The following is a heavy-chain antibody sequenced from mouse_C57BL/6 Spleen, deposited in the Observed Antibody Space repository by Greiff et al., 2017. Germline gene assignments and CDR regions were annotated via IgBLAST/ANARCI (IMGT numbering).Heavy chain of an antibody. CDR2: IRNKANGYTT. CDR1: GFTFTDYY. V-gene: IGHV7-3*01. J-gene: IGHJ2*01. D-gene: IGHD4-1*02. Sequence: DVKLVESGGGLVQPGGSLSLSCAASGFTFTDYYMSWVRQPPGKALEWLGFIRNKANGYTTEYSASVKGRFTISRDNSQSILYLQMNALRAEDSATYYCARSQLGPFDYWGQGTTLTVSS. CDR3: ARSQLGPFDY.